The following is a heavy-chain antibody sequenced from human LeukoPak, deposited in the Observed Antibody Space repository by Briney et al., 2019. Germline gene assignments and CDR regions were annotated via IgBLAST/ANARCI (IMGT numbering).Heavy chain of an antibody. V-gene: IGHV3-23*01. Sequence: GRSLRLSCAASGFTFSSYAISRVRQAARKGLGWFSAISVRGGSTYYADSVKGRFTISRDNAKNTLYLQMNSLRAEDTAVYYCAKAGAGYYFDYWGQGTLVTVSS. J-gene: IGHJ4*02. CDR1: GFTFSSYA. D-gene: IGHD6-19*01. CDR2: ISVRGGST. CDR3: AKAGAGYYFDY.